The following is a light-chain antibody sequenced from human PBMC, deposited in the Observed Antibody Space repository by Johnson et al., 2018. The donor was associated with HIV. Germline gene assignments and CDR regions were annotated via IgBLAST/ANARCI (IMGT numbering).Light chain of an antibody. CDR1: SSNIGNNY. J-gene: IGLJ1*01. CDR3: GTWDSSLSAGV. Sequence: QPVLTQPPSVSAASGQKVTISCSGSSSNIGNNYVSWYQQLPGTAPKLLIYENNKRPSGIPARFSGSTPGTSATLGITGIQHGEGADYYRGTWDSSLSAGVFGTGTKVTVL. V-gene: IGLV1-51*01. CDR2: ENN.